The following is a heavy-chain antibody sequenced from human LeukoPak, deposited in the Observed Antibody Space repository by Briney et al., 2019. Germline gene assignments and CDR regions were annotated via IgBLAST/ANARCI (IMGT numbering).Heavy chain of an antibody. CDR1: GGTFSSYA. V-gene: IGHV1-69*01. Sequence: SVKVSCKASGGTFSSYAISWVRQAPGQGLEWMGGIIPIFGTANYAQKFQGRVTITADESTSTAYMERSSLRSEDTAVYYCARDDYGDSRSSDYWGQGTLVTVSS. J-gene: IGHJ4*02. D-gene: IGHD4-17*01. CDR2: IIPIFGTA. CDR3: ARDDYGDSRSSDY.